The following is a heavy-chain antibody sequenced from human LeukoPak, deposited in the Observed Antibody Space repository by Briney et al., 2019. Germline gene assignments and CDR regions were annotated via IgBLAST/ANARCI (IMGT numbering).Heavy chain of an antibody. Sequence: PGGSLRLSCAASGFTFSSYAMSWVRQAPGKGLEWVSAISGSGGSTYYADSVKGRFTISRDNSKNTLYLQMNSLRDEDTAVYYCARDSRIAVAPFDYWGQGTLVTVSS. J-gene: IGHJ4*02. CDR3: ARDSRIAVAPFDY. V-gene: IGHV3-23*01. D-gene: IGHD6-19*01. CDR2: ISGSGGST. CDR1: GFTFSSYA.